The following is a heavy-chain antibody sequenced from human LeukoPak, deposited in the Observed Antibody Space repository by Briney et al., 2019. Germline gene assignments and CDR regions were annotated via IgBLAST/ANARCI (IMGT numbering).Heavy chain of an antibody. CDR3: AKDQAAAALNFDY. CDR1: GFTVSSNY. J-gene: IGHJ4*02. Sequence: GGSLRLSCAASGFTVSSNYMSWVRQAPGKGLEWVSVIYSGGSTYYADSVKCRFTISRDNSKNTLYLQMNSLRAEDTAVYYCAKDQAAAALNFDYWGQGTLVTVSS. V-gene: IGHV3-66*01. D-gene: IGHD6-13*01. CDR2: IYSGGST.